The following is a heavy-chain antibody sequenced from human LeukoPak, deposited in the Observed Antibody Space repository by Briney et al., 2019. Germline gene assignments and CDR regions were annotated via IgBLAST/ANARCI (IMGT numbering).Heavy chain of an antibody. J-gene: IGHJ5*02. CDR3: ARDYYDILTGYYNWFDP. Sequence: GGSLRLSCAASGFTFSSYSMNWVRQAPGKGLEWVSYISSSGSTIYYADSVKGRFTISRDNAKNSLYLQMNSLRAEDTAVYYCARDYYDILTGYYNWFDPWGQGTLVTVSS. D-gene: IGHD3-9*01. CDR1: GFTFSSYS. CDR2: ISSSGSTI. V-gene: IGHV3-48*04.